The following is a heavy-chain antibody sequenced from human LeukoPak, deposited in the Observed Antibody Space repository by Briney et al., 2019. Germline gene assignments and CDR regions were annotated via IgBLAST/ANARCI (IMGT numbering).Heavy chain of an antibody. D-gene: IGHD5-18*01. CDR1: GDSISSSNYC. CDR2: ICRDGHT. Sequence: SETLSLTCVVSGDSISSSNYCWGWIRQPPGKGLEWIGSICRDGHTYYNPSLKSRVTTSVDTSKNQFSLSLRSVTAADSAVYHCVRDSYGGYWGFDFWGQGTLVTVSS. CDR3: VRDSYGGYWGFDF. J-gene: IGHJ4*02. V-gene: IGHV4-39*01.